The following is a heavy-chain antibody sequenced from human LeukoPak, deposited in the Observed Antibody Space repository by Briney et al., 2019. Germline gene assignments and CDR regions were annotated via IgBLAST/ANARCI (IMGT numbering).Heavy chain of an antibody. J-gene: IGHJ4*02. D-gene: IGHD6-6*01. CDR1: GFTFNNYA. V-gene: IGHV3-23*01. CDR3: AKRSSIAFFDY. Sequence: PGGSLGLSCAVSGFTFNNYAMSWVRQAPGKGLEWVSGISGSGGSTYYADSVKGRFTISRDNSKNTLYLQMNSLRAEDTAVYYCAKRSSIAFFDYWGQGTLVTVSS. CDR2: ISGSGGST.